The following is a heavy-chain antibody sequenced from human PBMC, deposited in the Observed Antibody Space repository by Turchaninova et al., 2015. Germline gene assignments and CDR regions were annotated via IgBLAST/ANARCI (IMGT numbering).Heavy chain of an antibody. J-gene: IGHJ3*02. Sequence: DVQVVESGGGLVQPGESLRLSCAASGFTFRNYAMNWVRQSPGQGLEWGSGCVGGSYRTHYSDSGKGRFTISRDNSKNTLYLQMDSLRADDTAVFYCAKEGYSSGRAGAFDMWGQGTMVTVSS. CDR1: GFTFRNYA. D-gene: IGHD6-19*01. V-gene: IGHV3-23*04. CDR2: CVGGSYRT. CDR3: AKEGYSSGRAGAFDM.